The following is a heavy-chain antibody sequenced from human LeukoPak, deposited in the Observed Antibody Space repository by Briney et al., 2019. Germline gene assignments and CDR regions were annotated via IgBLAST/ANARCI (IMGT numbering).Heavy chain of an antibody. Sequence: GGSLRLSCAASGFTFDDYGMSWVRQAPGKGLEWVSGINWNGGSTGYADSVKGRFTISRDNAKNSLYLQMNSLRVEDTAVYYCAGINDYGDPTGAFDIWGQGTMVTVSS. CDR1: GFTFDDYG. CDR2: INWNGGST. CDR3: AGINDYGDPTGAFDI. V-gene: IGHV3-20*04. D-gene: IGHD4-17*01. J-gene: IGHJ3*02.